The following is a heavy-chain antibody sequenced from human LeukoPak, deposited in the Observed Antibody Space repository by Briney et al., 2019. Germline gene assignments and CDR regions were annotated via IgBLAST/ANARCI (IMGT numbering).Heavy chain of an antibody. V-gene: IGHV3-48*04. CDR2: ISSSGSTI. CDR3: ARGPHYYDSSGYYRAFDI. D-gene: IGHD3-22*01. Sequence: GGSLRLSCAASGFTFSSYWMSWVRQAPGKGLEWVSYISSSGSTIYYADSVKGRFTISRDNAKNSLYLQMNSLRAEDTAVYYCARGPHYYDSSGYYRAFDIWGQGTMVTVSS. CDR1: GFTFSSYW. J-gene: IGHJ3*02.